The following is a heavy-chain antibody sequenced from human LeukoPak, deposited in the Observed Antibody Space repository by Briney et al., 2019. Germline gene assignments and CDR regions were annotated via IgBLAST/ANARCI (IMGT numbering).Heavy chain of an antibody. CDR2: ISYDGSNK. V-gene: IGHV3-30-3*01. CDR1: GFTFSSYA. Sequence: PGRSLRLSCAASGFTFSSYAMHWVRQAPGKGLEWVAVISYDGSNKYYADSVKGRFTISRDNSKNTLYLQMNSLRAEDTAVYYCARGYNIYDYVWGSYRYTGIPPSDWGQGTLVTVSS. CDR3: ARGYNIYDYVWGSYRYTGIPPSD. J-gene: IGHJ4*02. D-gene: IGHD3-16*02.